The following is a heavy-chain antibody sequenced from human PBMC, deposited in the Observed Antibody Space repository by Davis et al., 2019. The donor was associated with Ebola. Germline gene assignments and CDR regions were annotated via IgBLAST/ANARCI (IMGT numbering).Heavy chain of an antibody. D-gene: IGHD3-22*01. Sequence: ETLSLTCTVSGGSISSYYWSWIRQPPGKALEWLAHIFSNDEKSYSTSLKSRLTISKDTSKSQVVLTMTNMDPVDTATYYCARTRANYYYDSSGYYLLILFDYWGQGTLVTVSS. J-gene: IGHJ4*02. CDR2: IFSNDEK. CDR3: ARTRANYYYDSSGYYLLILFDY. CDR1: GGSISSYYW. V-gene: IGHV2-26*01.